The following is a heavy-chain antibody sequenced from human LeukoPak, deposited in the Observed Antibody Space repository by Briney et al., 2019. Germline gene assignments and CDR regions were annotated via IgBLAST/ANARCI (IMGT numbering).Heavy chain of an antibody. CDR1: GFTFGDTW. Sequence: GGSLRLSCAASGFTFGDTWMNWVRQVPGQGLEWVANIKQDGSEKFYVASVKGRFTISRDNGKSSLYLQMNSLRAEDTALYYCATSYDMGWLIGYWGQGTLVTVSS. V-gene: IGHV3-7*03. D-gene: IGHD3/OR15-3a*01. J-gene: IGHJ4*02. CDR3: ATSYDMGWLIGY. CDR2: IKQDGSEK.